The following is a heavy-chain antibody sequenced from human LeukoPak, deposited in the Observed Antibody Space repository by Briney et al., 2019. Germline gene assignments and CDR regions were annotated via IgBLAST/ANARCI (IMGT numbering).Heavy chain of an antibody. V-gene: IGHV3-23*01. CDR3: AKDRWRNYYDNDDSMVYFDY. J-gene: IGHJ4*02. CDR2: ISGSGGST. D-gene: IGHD3-22*01. Sequence: PGGSLRLSCAASGFTVSSNYMSWVRQAPGKGLEWVSTISGSGGSTFYAESVKGRFTISRDNSKNTLYLELNSLRAQDTALYYCAKDRWRNYYDNDDSMVYFDYWGQGTLVTVSS. CDR1: GFTVSSNY.